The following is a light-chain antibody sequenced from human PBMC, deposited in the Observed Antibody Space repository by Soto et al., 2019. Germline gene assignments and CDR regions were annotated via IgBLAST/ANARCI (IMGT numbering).Light chain of an antibody. Sequence: IQLTQSPSSLSAPVGDRVTITCRANQGIASTLAWYHQNAGKPPTLLIYDASSLENGVPSRYRGRGSGTDFTLTTSSLRPEDVATYYCLLSSSYPLTFGAGTKVEIK. CDR1: QGIAST. J-gene: IGKJ4*01. CDR3: LLSSSYPLT. V-gene: IGKV1-13*02. CDR2: DAS.